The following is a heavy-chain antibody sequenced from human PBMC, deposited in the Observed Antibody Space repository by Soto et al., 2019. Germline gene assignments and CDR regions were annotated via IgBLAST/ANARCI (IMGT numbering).Heavy chain of an antibody. CDR2: IYYSGST. CDR3: AREPYIVLVPAAIHYYGMDV. D-gene: IGHD2-2*01. CDR1: GGSISSGDYY. J-gene: IGHJ6*02. V-gene: IGHV4-30-4*01. Sequence: QVQLQESGPGLVKPSQTLSLTCTVSGGSISSGDYYWSWIRQPPGKGLEWIGYIYYSGSTYYNPSLKSRVTISVDTSKNQFSLKLSSVTAADTAVYYCAREPYIVLVPAAIHYYGMDVWGQGTTVTVSS.